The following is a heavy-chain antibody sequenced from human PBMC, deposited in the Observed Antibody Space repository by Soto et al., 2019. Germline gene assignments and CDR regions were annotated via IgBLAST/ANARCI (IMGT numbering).Heavy chain of an antibody. J-gene: IGHJ4*02. Sequence: GGSLRLSCAASGFTFEYFAMNWVRQSPGEGPEWVSRISWNGGRIDYADSVKGRFTISRDNAKNTLYLQMTSLRPEDTALYYCAKIVSNDLYYLDSWGQGTLVTVSS. CDR2: ISWNGGRI. CDR1: GFTFEYFA. D-gene: IGHD1-1*01. V-gene: IGHV3-9*01. CDR3: AKIVSNDLYYLDS.